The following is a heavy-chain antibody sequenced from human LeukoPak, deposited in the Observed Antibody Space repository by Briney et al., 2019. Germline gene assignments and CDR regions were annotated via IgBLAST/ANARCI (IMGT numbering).Heavy chain of an antibody. Sequence: SVKVSCKASGGTFSSYAISWVRQAPGQGLEWMGGIIPIFGTANYAQKFQGRVTITTDESTSTAYMELSSLRSEDTAVYYCARGRYCSSTSCLGADPWGQGTLVTVS. CDR2: IIPIFGTA. CDR3: ARGRYCSSTSCLGADP. J-gene: IGHJ5*02. CDR1: GGTFSSYA. D-gene: IGHD2-2*01. V-gene: IGHV1-69*05.